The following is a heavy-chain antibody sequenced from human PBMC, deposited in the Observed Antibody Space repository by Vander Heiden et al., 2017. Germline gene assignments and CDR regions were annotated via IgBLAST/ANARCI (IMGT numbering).Heavy chain of an antibody. Sequence: EVQLLESGGGLVQPGGSLRLSCAASGFTFSSYAMGWVRQAPGKGLDWVSTISGNGDLTHYADSVEGRFTISRDNSKNAVYMQMSSMRAEDTAVCCCAKKLYSTNYDYWVQVTLVAVSS. D-gene: IGHD6-13*01. V-gene: IGHV3-23*01. CDR3: AKKLYSTNYDY. CDR1: GFTFSSYA. CDR2: ISGNGDLT. J-gene: IGHJ4*02.